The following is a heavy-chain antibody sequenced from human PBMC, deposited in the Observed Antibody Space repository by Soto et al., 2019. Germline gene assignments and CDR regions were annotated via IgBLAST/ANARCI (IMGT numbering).Heavy chain of an antibody. CDR2: ISGSGGST. V-gene: IGHV3-23*01. D-gene: IGHD1-1*01. J-gene: IGHJ4*02. CDR3: AKDSASTTIPDY. CDR1: GFTFSSYA. Sequence: GGSLRLSCAASGFTFSSYAMSWVRQAPGKGLEWVSAISGSGGSTYYADSAKGRFTISRDNSKNTLYLQMNSLRAEDTAVYYCAKDSASTTIPDYWGQGTLVTVSS.